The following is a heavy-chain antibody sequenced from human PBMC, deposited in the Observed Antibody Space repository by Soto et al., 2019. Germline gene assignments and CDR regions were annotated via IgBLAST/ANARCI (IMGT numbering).Heavy chain of an antibody. CDR3: ARGFGTRGTTVVCY. V-gene: IGHV3-7*03. J-gene: IGHJ4*02. D-gene: IGHD4-17*01. CDR1: GFTFSSYW. CDR2: IKQDGSEK. Sequence: EVQLVESGGGLVQPGGSLRLSCAASGFTFSSYWMSWVRQAPGKGLERVANIKQDGSEKYYVDSVNGRFTISRDNAKNSLYLQMNSLRAEDTAVYYCARGFGTRGTTVVCYWGQGPLVTVSS.